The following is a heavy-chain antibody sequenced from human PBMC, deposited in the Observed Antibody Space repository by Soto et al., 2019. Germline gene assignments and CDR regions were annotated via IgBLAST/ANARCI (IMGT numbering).Heavy chain of an antibody. CDR2: ISSSSSYI. V-gene: IGHV3-21*01. Sequence: GGSLRLSCAASGFTFSSYSMNWVRQAPGKGLEWVSSISSSSSYIYYADSVKGRFTISRDNAKNSLYPQMNSLRAEDTAVYYCARSGWHEESYGMDVWGQGTTVTVSS. J-gene: IGHJ6*02. CDR1: GFTFSSYS. CDR3: ARSGWHEESYGMDV. D-gene: IGHD6-25*01.